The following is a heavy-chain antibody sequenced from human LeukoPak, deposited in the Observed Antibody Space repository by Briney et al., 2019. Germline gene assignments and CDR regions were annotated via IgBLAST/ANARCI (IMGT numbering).Heavy chain of an antibody. Sequence: GASVKVSCKASGYTFTSYGISWVRQAPGQGLEWMGIINPSGGSTSYAQKFQGRVTMTRDTSTSTVYMELSSLRSEDTAVYYCARAIPGGDYGGTYYFDYWGQGTLVTVSS. J-gene: IGHJ4*02. D-gene: IGHD4-23*01. CDR1: GYTFTSYG. V-gene: IGHV1-46*01. CDR2: INPSGGST. CDR3: ARAIPGGDYGGTYYFDY.